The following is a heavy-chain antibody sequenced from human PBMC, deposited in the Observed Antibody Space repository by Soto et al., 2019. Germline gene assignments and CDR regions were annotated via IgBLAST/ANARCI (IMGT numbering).Heavy chain of an antibody. CDR1: GFTFSSYA. Sequence: GGSQSLSCAASGFTFSSYAMSWVRQAPGKGLEWVSAISGSGGSTYYADSVKGRFTISRDNSKNTLYLQMNSLRAEDTAVYYCAKGPRVVRGVIVYWGQGTLVTVSS. D-gene: IGHD3-10*01. V-gene: IGHV3-23*01. CDR2: ISGSGGST. J-gene: IGHJ4*02. CDR3: AKGPRVVRGVIVY.